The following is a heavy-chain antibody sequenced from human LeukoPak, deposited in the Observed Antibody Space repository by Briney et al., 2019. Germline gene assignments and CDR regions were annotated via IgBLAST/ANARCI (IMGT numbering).Heavy chain of an antibody. CDR1: GFTFSSYA. CDR2: ISGRDGTT. J-gene: IGHJ4*02. V-gene: IGHV3-23*01. D-gene: IGHD3-10*01. CDR3: AKEFTMIRGVATVFDR. Sequence: PGGSLRLSCAASGFTFSSYAMSWVRQAPGKGLEWVSAISGRDGTTYYADSVKGRFTISRDNSENTLYLQMNSLRAEDTAVYYCAKEFTMIRGVATVFDRWGQGTLVTVSS.